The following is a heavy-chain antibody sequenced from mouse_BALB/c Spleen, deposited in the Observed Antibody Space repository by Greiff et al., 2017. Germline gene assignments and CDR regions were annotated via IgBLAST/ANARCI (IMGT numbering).Heavy chain of an antibody. D-gene: IGHD2-1*01. Sequence: EVKLVESGAELVRPGALVKLSCKASGFNIKDYYMHWVKQRPEQGLEWIGWIDPENGNTIYDPKFQGKASITADTSSNTAYLQLSSLTSEDTAVYYCARIYYGNHYYAIDYWGQGTSVTVSS. V-gene: IGHV14-1*02. CDR3: ARIYYGNHYYAIDY. J-gene: IGHJ4*01. CDR2: IDPENGNT. CDR1: GFNIKDYY.